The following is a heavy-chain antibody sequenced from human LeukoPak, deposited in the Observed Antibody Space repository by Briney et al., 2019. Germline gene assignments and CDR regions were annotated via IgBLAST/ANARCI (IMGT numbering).Heavy chain of an antibody. J-gene: IGHJ4*02. V-gene: IGHV3-23*01. CDR2: ISGSGGST. CDR3: AKDRRGCTSTSCYYRFDY. D-gene: IGHD2-2*01. Sequence: AGGSLRLSCAASGFTFSSYAMSRVRQAPGKGLEWVSGISGSGGSTHYADSVKGRFTISRDNSKNTLYLQMNSLRAEDTAVYYCAKDRRGCTSTSCYYRFDYWGQGTLVTVSS. CDR1: GFTFSSYA.